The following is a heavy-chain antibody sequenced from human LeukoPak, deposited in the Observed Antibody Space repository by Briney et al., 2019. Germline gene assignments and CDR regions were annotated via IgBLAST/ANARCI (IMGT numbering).Heavy chain of an antibody. D-gene: IGHD5-18*01. J-gene: IGHJ4*02. CDR2: ISWNSGSI. Sequence: GGSLRLSCAASGFTFDDYAMHWVRQAPGKGLEWVSGISWNSGSIGYADSVKGRFTISRDNAKNSLYLQMNSLRAEDTALYYCAKDSSMVTRGGFDYWGQGTLVTVSS. V-gene: IGHV3-9*01. CDR3: AKDSSMVTRGGFDY. CDR1: GFTFDDYA.